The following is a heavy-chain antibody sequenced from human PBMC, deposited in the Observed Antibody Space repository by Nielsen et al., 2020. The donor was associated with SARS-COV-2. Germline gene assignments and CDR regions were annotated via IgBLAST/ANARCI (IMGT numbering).Heavy chain of an antibody. CDR1: GDSMSRYY. CDR3: AGDRLDYDFWSGYQFDP. Sequence: SETLSLTCTVSGDSMSRYYWTWIRKSPGKGLEWIGYITKSGNTNYSPSLKSRVTISLDTSKHQFYLKVNSMTAADTAVYYCAGDRLDYDFWSGYQFDPWGQGTLVTVSS. J-gene: IGHJ5*02. V-gene: IGHV4-59*01. D-gene: IGHD3-3*01. CDR2: ITKSGNT.